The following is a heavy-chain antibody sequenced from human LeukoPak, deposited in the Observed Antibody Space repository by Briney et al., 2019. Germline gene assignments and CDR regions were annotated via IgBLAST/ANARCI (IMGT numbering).Heavy chain of an antibody. CDR2: IYYSGSS. D-gene: IGHD3-22*01. J-gene: IGHJ3*02. V-gene: IGHV4-61*08. CDR1: GGSISSGGYS. CDR3: ARGNYYDSSTYYRAFDI. Sequence: SSETLSLTCAVSGGSISSGGYSWNWIRQPPGKGLEWIGYIYYSGSSNYNPSLKSRVTISVDTSKNQFSLKLSSVTAADTAVYYCARGNYYDSSTYYRAFDIWGQGTMVTVSS.